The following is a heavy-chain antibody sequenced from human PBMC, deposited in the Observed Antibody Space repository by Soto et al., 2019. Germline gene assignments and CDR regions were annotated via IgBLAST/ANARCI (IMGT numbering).Heavy chain of an antibody. CDR1: GFTFSNYW. D-gene: IGHD3-16*01. V-gene: IGHV3-74*01. J-gene: IGHJ4*02. Sequence: EVQLVESGGGLVQPGGSLRLSCAASGFTFSNYWFHWVRQAPGTGLVWVSRLNKDGRRTDYADSVKGRFTIFLDNARNTLYLQITGRRAEDTAVYYCGRDRGGVGRDWGQGTLVTVSS. CDR2: LNKDGRRT. CDR3: GRDRGGVGRD.